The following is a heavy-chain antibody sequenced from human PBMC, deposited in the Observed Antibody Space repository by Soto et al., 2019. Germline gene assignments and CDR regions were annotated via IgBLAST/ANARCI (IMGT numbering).Heavy chain of an antibody. CDR2: INTYNGNT. CDR1: GYTLTELS. J-gene: IGHJ5*02. Sequence: ASVKVSCKVSGYTLTELSMHWVRQAPGRGLEWMGWINTYNGNTNHAQKLQGRVTMTTDTSTSTAYMELRSLRSDDTAVYYCARGVGSGTYYNQYNWFDPWGQGTLVTVSS. V-gene: IGHV1-18*01. D-gene: IGHD3-10*01. CDR3: ARGVGSGTYYNQYNWFDP.